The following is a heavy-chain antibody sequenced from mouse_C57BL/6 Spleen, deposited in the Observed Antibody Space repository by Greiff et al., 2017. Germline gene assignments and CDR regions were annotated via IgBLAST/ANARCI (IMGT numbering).Heavy chain of an antibody. Sequence: VKLMESGPELVKPGASVKISCKASGYAFSSSWMNWVKQRPGKGLEWIGRICPGDGDTNYNGKFKGKATLNADKSSRTAYMLLSSLTSEDSAVYFWAREGGYYYGSSGYFDVWGTGTTVTVSS. CDR2: ICPGDGDT. CDR1: GYAFSSSW. D-gene: IGHD1-1*01. V-gene: IGHV1-82*01. CDR3: AREGGYYYGSSGYFDV. J-gene: IGHJ1*03.